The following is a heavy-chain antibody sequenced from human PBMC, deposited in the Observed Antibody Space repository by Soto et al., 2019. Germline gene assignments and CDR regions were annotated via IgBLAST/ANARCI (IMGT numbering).Heavy chain of an antibody. CDR1: GGTFSSYA. D-gene: IGHD4-17*01. CDR3: ARAIGSVTRAYWYFDL. CDR2: IIPIFGTA. Sequence: QVQLVQSGAEVKKPGSSVKVSCKASGGTFSSYAISWVRQAPGQGLEWMGGIIPIFGTANYAQKFQGRVTITADESTRTAYMELSSLRSEDTAVYDCARAIGSVTRAYWYFDLWGRGTLVTVSS. J-gene: IGHJ2*01. V-gene: IGHV1-69*01.